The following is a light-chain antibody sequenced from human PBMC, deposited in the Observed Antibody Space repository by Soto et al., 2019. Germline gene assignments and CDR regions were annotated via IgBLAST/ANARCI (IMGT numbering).Light chain of an antibody. CDR2: DAS. Sequence: GDIVTITCRASQSISSWLAWYQQKPGKAPKLLIYDASSLESGVPSRFSGSGSGTEFTLTISSLQPDDFATYYCQQLRAFGQGTKVDIK. J-gene: IGKJ1*01. CDR3: QQLRA. CDR1: QSISSW. V-gene: IGKV1-5*01.